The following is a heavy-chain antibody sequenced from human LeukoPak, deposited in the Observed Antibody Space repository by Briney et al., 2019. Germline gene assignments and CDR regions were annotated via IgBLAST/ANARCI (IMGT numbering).Heavy chain of an antibody. J-gene: IGHJ4*02. CDR3: AGDRGVGAAVFFDY. D-gene: IGHD6-13*01. CDR2: TYYRSKWYN. Sequence: SQTLSLTCAISGDSVSSTSAACNWIRQSPSRGLEWLGRTYYRSKWYNDYAVSVKSRITINPDTSKNQFSLQLNSVTPDDTALYYCAGDRGVGAAVFFDYWGLGTLVTVSS. V-gene: IGHV6-1*01. CDR1: GDSVSSTSAA.